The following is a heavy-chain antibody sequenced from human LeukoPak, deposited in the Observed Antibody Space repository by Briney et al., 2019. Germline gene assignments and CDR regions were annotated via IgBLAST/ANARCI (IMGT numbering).Heavy chain of an antibody. V-gene: IGHV4-34*01. Sequence: SETLSLTCAVYGGSFSGYYWSWIHQPPGKGLEWIGEINDSGSTNYNPSLKSRVTISVDTSKNQFSLKLNSVTAADTAVYYCARRTYSSTWYFDYWGQGTLVTVSS. CDR1: GGSFSGYY. D-gene: IGHD6-13*01. J-gene: IGHJ4*02. CDR2: INDSGST. CDR3: ARRTYSSTWYFDY.